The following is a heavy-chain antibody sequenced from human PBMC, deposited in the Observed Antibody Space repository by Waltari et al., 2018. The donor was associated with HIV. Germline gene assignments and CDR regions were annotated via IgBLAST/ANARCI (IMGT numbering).Heavy chain of an antibody. J-gene: IGHJ4*02. D-gene: IGHD2-2*01. V-gene: IGHV3-21*02. Sequence: VRLMESGGGLVEPGGSLTISCAASGFTFTQYTMNWIRHIPGKVLEWLASISRDNRESYFIDSIKGRFTISRDNAANSVFLHMDRLRVDDTARYFCVRDDPGYEPIDYWGRGTLVTVSS. CDR1: GFTFTQYT. CDR3: VRDDPGYEPIDY. CDR2: ISRDNRES.